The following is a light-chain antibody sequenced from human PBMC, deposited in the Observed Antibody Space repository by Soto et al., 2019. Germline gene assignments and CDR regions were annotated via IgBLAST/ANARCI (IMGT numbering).Light chain of an antibody. CDR3: QQRSNWSPYT. Sequence: EIVLTQSPATLSLSPGERATLSCRASQSVSSYLAWYQQKPGQAPRLLIYDASNRATGIPARFSGSGSGTDFTLTINSLEPEDCAVYYCQQRSNWSPYTFGQGTKLEIK. CDR1: QSVSSY. CDR2: DAS. J-gene: IGKJ2*01. V-gene: IGKV3-11*01.